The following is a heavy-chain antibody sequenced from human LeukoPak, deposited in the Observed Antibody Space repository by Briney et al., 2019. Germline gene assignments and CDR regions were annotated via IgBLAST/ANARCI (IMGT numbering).Heavy chain of an antibody. CDR1: GGTFSSYA. D-gene: IGHD6-19*01. Sequence: SVKVSCKPSGGTFSSYAISWVRQAPGQGLEWMGGIIPIFGTANYAQKFQGRVTITADKSTSTAYMELSSLRSEDTAVYYCAQAVAQWLLPGRNNWFDPWGQGTLVTVSS. CDR3: AQAVAQWLLPGRNNWFDP. CDR2: IIPIFGTA. J-gene: IGHJ5*02. V-gene: IGHV1-69*06.